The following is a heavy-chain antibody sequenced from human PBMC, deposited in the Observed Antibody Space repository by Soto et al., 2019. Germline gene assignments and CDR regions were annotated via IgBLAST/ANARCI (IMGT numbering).Heavy chain of an antibody. D-gene: IGHD2-2*01. J-gene: IGHJ4*02. CDR3: ATLSRGYCSSTSCPWYFDY. V-gene: IGHV1-18*01. CDR2: ISAYNGNT. Sequence: QVQLVQSGAEVKKPGASVKVSCKASGYTFTSYGISWVRQAPGQGLEWMGWISAYNGNTNYAQKLQGRVTMTTDTXTSXAXRELRSLRSDDTAVYYCATLSRGYCSSTSCPWYFDYWGQGTLVTVSS. CDR1: GYTFTSYG.